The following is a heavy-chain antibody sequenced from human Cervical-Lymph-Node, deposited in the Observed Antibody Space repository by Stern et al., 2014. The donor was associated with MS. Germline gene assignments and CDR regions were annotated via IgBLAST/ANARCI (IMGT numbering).Heavy chain of an antibody. D-gene: IGHD1-26*01. CDR1: GYTFTSYN. Sequence: VHLVESGAEVKKPGASVKVSCKASGYTFTSYNVHWVRQAPGQGFEWMGILSPTGGRTTYAQKFQGRVTMTRDTSTSTVYMDLSSLRSEDTAVYYCARESGTYYDYFDHWGQGTLVTVSS. CDR3: ARESGTYYDYFDH. J-gene: IGHJ4*02. CDR2: LSPTGGRT. V-gene: IGHV1-46*03.